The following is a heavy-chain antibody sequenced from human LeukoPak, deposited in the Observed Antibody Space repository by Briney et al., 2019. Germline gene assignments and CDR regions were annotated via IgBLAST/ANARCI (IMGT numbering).Heavy chain of an antibody. CDR2: IYYSGST. D-gene: IGHD4-17*01. J-gene: IGHJ4*02. CDR3: ARRLFGDGCFDD. Sequence: SETLSLTCTVSGGSIRSSSNYWAWIRHHPGKGLEWFGSIYYSGSTDYNPSLRSRVTMSVDTSTNQFSLEVGSVTATDTALYYCARRLFGDGCFDDWGQGTLVTVSS. V-gene: IGHV4-39*01. CDR1: GGSIRSSSNY.